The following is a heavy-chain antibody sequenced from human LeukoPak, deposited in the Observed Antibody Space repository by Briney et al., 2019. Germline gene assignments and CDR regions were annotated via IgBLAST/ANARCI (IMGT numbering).Heavy chain of an antibody. D-gene: IGHD1-14*01. CDR1: GFTVSSNY. Sequence: PGGSLRLSCAASGFTVSSNYMSWVRQAPGKGLEWVAVIYSGGSTYYADSVKGRFTISRDNSKNTLYLQINSLRAEDTAVYYCASGITGTTNWFDPWGQGTLVTVSS. CDR2: IYSGGST. CDR3: ASGITGTTNWFDP. J-gene: IGHJ5*02. V-gene: IGHV3-66*02.